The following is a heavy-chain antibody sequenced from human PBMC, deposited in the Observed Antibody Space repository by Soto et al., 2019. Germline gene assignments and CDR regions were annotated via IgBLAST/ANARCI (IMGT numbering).Heavy chain of an antibody. CDR1: GFTFSSYW. D-gene: IGHD6-13*01. Sequence: GGSLRLSCAASGFTFSSYWMHWVRQAPGKGLVWVSRINSDGSSTSYADSVKGRFTISRDNAKNTLYLQMNSLRAEDTAVYYCAREEVGYSSSWYGDHPLYYYYYMDVWGKGTTVTVSS. CDR2: INSDGSST. CDR3: AREEVGYSSSWYGDHPLYYYYYMDV. J-gene: IGHJ6*03. V-gene: IGHV3-74*01.